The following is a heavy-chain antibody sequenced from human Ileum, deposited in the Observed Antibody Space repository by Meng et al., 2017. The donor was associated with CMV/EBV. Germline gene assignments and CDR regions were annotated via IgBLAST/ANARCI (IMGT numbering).Heavy chain of an antibody. V-gene: IGHV4-30-4*01. CDR1: VDSIASGHYD. Sequence: PVVVNRARSLSLTCTVSVDSIASGHYDWSWYRQPPGKGLEWIGHSHYSVNTYYNPSLQGRVTISVDTSKNQFSLKLSSVTAADTAVDYCASVWGIAGRPLDYWGQGTLVTVSS. CDR3: ASVWGIAGRPLDY. J-gene: IGHJ4*02. CDR2: SHYSVNT. D-gene: IGHD6-6*01.